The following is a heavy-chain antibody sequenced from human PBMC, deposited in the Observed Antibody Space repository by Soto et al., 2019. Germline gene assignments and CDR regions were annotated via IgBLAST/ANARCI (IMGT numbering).Heavy chain of an antibody. Sequence: ASVKVSCKASGYTFASYAISWMRQAPGQGLEWMGWISAYNGNTNYAQKLQGRVTMTTDTSTSTAYMELSSLRSEDTAVYYCARAGYCGGDCWSAFDIWGQGTMVTVSS. CDR2: ISAYNGNT. D-gene: IGHD2-21*02. CDR3: ARAGYCGGDCWSAFDI. CDR1: GYTFASYA. J-gene: IGHJ3*02. V-gene: IGHV1-18*01.